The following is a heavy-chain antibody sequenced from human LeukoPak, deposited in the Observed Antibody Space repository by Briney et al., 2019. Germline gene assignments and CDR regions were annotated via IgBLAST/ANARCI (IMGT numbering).Heavy chain of an antibody. J-gene: IGHJ6*02. V-gene: IGHV4-59*08. Sequence: SETLSLTCTVSGGSISSYYWSWLRQPPGKGLEWIGYIYYSGSTNYNPSLKSRVTISVDTSKNQFSLKLSSVTAADTAVYYCARQAYDSSGPLYYYYGMDVWGQGTTVTVSS. D-gene: IGHD3-22*01. CDR1: GGSISSYY. CDR2: IYYSGST. CDR3: ARQAYDSSGPLYYYYGMDV.